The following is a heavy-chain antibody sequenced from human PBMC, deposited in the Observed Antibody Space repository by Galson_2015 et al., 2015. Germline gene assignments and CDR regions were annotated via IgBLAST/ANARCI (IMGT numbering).Heavy chain of an antibody. J-gene: IGHJ4*02. Sequence: SLRLSCAASGFTFSNAWMSWVRQAPGKGLEWVGCIKSKTDGGTTDYAAPVKGRFTISRDDSKNTLYLQMNSLKTEDTAVYYCTTDRWDIAWGQGTLVTVSS. CDR1: GFTFSNAW. CDR2: IKSKTDGGTT. V-gene: IGHV3-15*01. D-gene: IGHD2-15*01. CDR3: TTDRWDIA.